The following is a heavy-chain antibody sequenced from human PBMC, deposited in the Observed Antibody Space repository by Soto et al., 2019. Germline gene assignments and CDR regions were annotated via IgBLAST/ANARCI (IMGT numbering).Heavy chain of an antibody. CDR2: INPIFGTA. CDR1: GGTFSRYA. CDR3: VRRHVSATGLDWFAL. D-gene: IGHD6-13*01. J-gene: IGHJ5*02. Sequence: SVKVSCTAPGGTFSRYAISWVRQAPGQGLERMGGINPIFGTANHAQKFQGRVTITADKSTSTAYMELSSLRSEDTAVYYCVRRHVSATGLDWFALCLQVSLGTLST. V-gene: IGHV1-69*06.